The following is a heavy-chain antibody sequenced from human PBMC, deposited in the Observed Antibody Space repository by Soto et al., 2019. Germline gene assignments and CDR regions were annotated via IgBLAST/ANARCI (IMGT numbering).Heavy chain of an antibody. V-gene: IGHV3-23*01. Sequence: GGSLRLSCAASGFTFTTNAMSWVRQAPGKGLEWVSAISGSGGSTYYVDSVKCRFTISRDNSKNTLYLQMNSLRAEDTAVYYCAKGVPGIAVAGTGYFQHWGQGTLVTVSS. D-gene: IGHD6-19*01. CDR2: ISGSGGST. J-gene: IGHJ1*01. CDR3: AKGVPGIAVAGTGYFQH. CDR1: GFTFTTNA.